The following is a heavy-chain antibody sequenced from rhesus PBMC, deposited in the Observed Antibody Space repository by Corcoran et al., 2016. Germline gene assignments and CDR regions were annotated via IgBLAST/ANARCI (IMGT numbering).Heavy chain of an antibody. J-gene: IGHJ4*01. Sequence: QVQLQESGPGLLKPSEPLSLTCAVSGGSISGGHGCGWTRQPPGEGLEWIGSIYSSSVNTYYNPSLKSRVTLSTDTSKNQFSLKLSSVTAADTAVYYCAREGSSWSTDYFDYWGQGVLVTVSS. CDR1: GGSISGGHG. CDR3: AREGSSWSTDYFDY. V-gene: IGHV4S7*01. CDR2: IYSSSVNT. D-gene: IGHD6-13*01.